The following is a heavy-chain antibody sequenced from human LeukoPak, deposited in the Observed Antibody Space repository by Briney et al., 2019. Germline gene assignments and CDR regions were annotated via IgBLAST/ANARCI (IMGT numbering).Heavy chain of an antibody. D-gene: IGHD3-3*01. CDR2: ISWNSGSI. Sequence: GRSLRLSCAASGFTFDDYAMHWVRQAPGKGLEWVSGISWNSGSIGYADSVKGRFTISGDNAKNSLYLQMNSLRAEDTALYYCAKDVYDFWSGSNWFDPWGQGTLVTVSS. J-gene: IGHJ5*02. V-gene: IGHV3-9*01. CDR3: AKDVYDFWSGSNWFDP. CDR1: GFTFDDYA.